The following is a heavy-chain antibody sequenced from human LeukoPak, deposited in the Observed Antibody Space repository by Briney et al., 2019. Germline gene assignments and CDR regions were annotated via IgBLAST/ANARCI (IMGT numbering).Heavy chain of an antibody. D-gene: IGHD2-21*02. CDR2: IYYSGST. Sequence: SETLSLTCTVSGGSISSSSYYWGWIRQPPGKGLEWIGSIYYSGSTYYNPSLKSRVTISVDTSKNQFSLKLSSVTAADTAVYYCARESPADCGGDCSLDAFDIWGQGTMVTVSS. CDR1: GGSISSSSYY. CDR3: ARESPADCGGDCSLDAFDI. V-gene: IGHV4-39*07. J-gene: IGHJ3*02.